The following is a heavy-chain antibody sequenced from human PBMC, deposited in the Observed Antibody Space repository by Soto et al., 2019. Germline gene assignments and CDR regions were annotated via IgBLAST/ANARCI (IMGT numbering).Heavy chain of an antibody. Sequence: GGSLRLSCAASGFIFRDAWISWVRQAPGKGLEWIGRVKSKSEGGTTDYAALVKGRFTVSRDDSINTVSLRMDSLKMEDTAVYFCVAGSPFEYWGQGTLVTVSS. D-gene: IGHD2-21*01. J-gene: IGHJ4*02. CDR2: VKSKSEGGTT. CDR1: GFIFRDAW. V-gene: IGHV3-15*05. CDR3: VAGSPFEY.